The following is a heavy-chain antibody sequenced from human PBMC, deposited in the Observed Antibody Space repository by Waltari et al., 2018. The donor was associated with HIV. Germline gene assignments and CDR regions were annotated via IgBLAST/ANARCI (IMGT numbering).Heavy chain of an antibody. V-gene: IGHV3-7*01. J-gene: IGHJ6*01. CDR2: RKMNVSEM. CDR3: ATGQRALDS. Sequence: VGSGGGLAQPGGSLRLSCGGGFSTFGNYWLTWVRQARGNGIGGGAKRKMNVSEMNFGGSVAGRFIIFRDNVRKSLFLQMGKLTVDDTAVYYCATGQRALDSWGPGIGVAVAP. D-gene: IGHD6-25*01. CDR1: FSTFGNYW.